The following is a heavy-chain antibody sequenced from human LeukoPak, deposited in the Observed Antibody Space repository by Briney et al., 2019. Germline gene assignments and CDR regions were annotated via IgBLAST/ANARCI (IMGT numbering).Heavy chain of an antibody. CDR3: ARVVVVVAASVYYYYYMDV. J-gene: IGHJ6*03. CDR1: GGSISSSSYY. D-gene: IGHD2-15*01. CDR2: IYYSGST. V-gene: IGHV4-39*07. Sequence: SETLSLTCTVSGGSISSSSYYWGWIRQPPGRGLEWIGSIYYSGSTYYNPSLKSRVTISVDTSKNQFSLKLSSVTAADTAVYYCARVVVVVAASVYYYYYMDVWGKGTTVTVSS.